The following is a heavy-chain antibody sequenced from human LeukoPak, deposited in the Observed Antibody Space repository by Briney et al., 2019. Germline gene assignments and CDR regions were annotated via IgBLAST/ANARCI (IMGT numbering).Heavy chain of an antibody. CDR2: MNPNSGNT. Sequence: GASVKVSCKASGYTFTTYDINRVRQATGQGLEWMGGMNPNSGNTGYAQKSQGRVTMTRNTSMRTAYMELNSLRSEDTAVYYCARANYYGSGKKDLDYWGQGTLVTVSS. CDR3: ARANYYGSGKKDLDY. CDR1: GYTFTTYD. V-gene: IGHV1-8*01. J-gene: IGHJ4*02. D-gene: IGHD3-10*01.